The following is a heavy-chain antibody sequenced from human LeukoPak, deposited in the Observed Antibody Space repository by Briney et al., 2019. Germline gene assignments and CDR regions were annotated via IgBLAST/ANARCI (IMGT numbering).Heavy chain of an antibody. J-gene: IGHJ5*02. Sequence: PSETLSLTCTVSGGCITSSSYFWGGLRPPTGQGLEWIGSVFYSGSTFYNPSHKRRVTIFVDVYETLFSLRQGFGTAAGRARYYCARGGGFPSQGFDPWGHKTLVTVSS. V-gene: IGHV4-39*01. CDR3: ARGGGFPSQGFDP. D-gene: IGHD3-16*01. CDR2: VFYSGST. CDR1: GGCITSSSYF.